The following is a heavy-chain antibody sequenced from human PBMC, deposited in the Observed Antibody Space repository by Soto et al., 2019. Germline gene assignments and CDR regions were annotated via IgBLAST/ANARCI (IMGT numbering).Heavy chain of an antibody. CDR2: ISENGVNK. V-gene: IGHV3-30*09. D-gene: IGHD2-8*01. CDR3: ARRLTKTVSALGY. Sequence: GGPLRLSCSASGFTFTSFAIHWVRQAPGKGLEWLAVISENGVNKYSAESVRGRFVISRDNSKNTVELEMNSLRPEDTAIYFCARRLTKTVSALGYWGQGTLVTVSS. CDR1: GFTFTSFA. J-gene: IGHJ4*02.